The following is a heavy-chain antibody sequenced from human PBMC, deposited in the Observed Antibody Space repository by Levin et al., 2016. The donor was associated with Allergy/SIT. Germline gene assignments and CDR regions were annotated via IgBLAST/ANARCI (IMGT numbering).Heavy chain of an antibody. CDR1: GGSFSGYY. V-gene: IGHV4-34*01. CDR2: INHSGST. J-gene: IGHJ4*02. D-gene: IGHD4-23*01. Sequence: SETLSLTCAVYGGSFSGYYWSWIRQPPGKGLEWIGEINHSGSTNYNPSLKSRVTISVDTSKNQFSLKLSSVTAADTAVYYCARGVATVVTRLDYWGQGTLVTVSS. CDR3: ARGVATVVTRLDY.